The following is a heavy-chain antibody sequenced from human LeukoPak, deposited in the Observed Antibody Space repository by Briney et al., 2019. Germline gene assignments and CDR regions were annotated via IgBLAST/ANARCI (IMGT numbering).Heavy chain of an antibody. CDR2: ISGSDGSS. Sequence: GGSLRLSCAASGFTFNSFAMNWVRQAPGKGLEWVSSISGSDGSSHYADFVKGRFTISRDNSKNTLHLQMNSLRAEDTAVYYCAKSLGVGGYTRYKGFDQWGQGTLVTVSS. CDR1: GFTFNSFA. CDR3: AKSLGVGGYTRYKGFDQ. V-gene: IGHV3-23*01. D-gene: IGHD3-16*02. J-gene: IGHJ4*02.